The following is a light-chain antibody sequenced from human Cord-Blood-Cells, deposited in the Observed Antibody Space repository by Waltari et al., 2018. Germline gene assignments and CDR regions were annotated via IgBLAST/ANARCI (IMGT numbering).Light chain of an antibody. CDR2: GAS. J-gene: IGKJ4*01. V-gene: IGKV3-15*01. Sequence: DIVMTQSPTTLPVSPGEIATHSCRASQRVSNNVSWYQQKPGQAPRLLIYGASPRATGIPARFSGSWSGTEFTLTISSLQSEDFAVYYCQQYNNWPRLTFGGGTKVEIK. CDR3: QQYNNWPRLT. CDR1: QRVSNN.